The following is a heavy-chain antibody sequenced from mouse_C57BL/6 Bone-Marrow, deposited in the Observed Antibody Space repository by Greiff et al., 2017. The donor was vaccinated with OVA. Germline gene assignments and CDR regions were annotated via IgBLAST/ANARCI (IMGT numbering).Heavy chain of an antibody. D-gene: IGHD2-10*02. V-gene: IGHV5-2*01. CDR1: EYEFPSHD. CDR2: INSDGGST. CDR3: ARRGYGQRGVAY. Sequence: EVKLMESGGGLVQPGESLKLSCESNEYEFPSHDMSWVRKTPEKRLELVAAINSDGGSTYYPDTMERRFIISRDNTKKTLYLQMSSLRSEDTALYYCARRGYGQRGVAYWGQGTLVTVSA. J-gene: IGHJ3*01.